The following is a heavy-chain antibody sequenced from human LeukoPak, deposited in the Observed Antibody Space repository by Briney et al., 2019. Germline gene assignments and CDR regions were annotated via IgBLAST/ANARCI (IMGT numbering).Heavy chain of an antibody. CDR3: ARARSGYSSGWYPPHAFDI. CDR1: GGSISSYY. D-gene: IGHD6-19*01. Sequence: SETLSLTCTVSGGSISSYYWSWIRQPPGKGLEWIGYIYYSGSTNYNPSLKSRVTVSVDTSKNQFSLKLSSVTAADTAVYYWARARSGYSSGWYPPHAFDIWGQGTMVTVSS. CDR2: IYYSGST. J-gene: IGHJ3*02. V-gene: IGHV4-59*01.